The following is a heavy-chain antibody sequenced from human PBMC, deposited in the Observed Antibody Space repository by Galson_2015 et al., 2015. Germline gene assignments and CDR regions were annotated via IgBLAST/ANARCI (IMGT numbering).Heavy chain of an antibody. J-gene: IGHJ5*02. Sequence: SLRLSCAASGFTFSSYAMSWVRQAPGKGLEWVSAISGSGGSTYYADSVKGRFTISKDNSKNTLYLQMNSLRAEDTAVYYCESVAVAGTWGWFDPWGQGTLVTVSS. V-gene: IGHV3-23*01. CDR1: GFTFSSYA. CDR2: ISGSGGST. D-gene: IGHD6-19*01. CDR3: ESVAVAGTWGWFDP.